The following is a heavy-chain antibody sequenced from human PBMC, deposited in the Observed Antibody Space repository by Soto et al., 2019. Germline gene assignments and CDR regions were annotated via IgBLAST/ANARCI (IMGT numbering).Heavy chain of an antibody. CDR2: IKQDGSET. V-gene: IGHV3-7*03. CDR3: VRDPGLRPAAIRGLGWFDP. Sequence: PGGSLRLSCAASGFTFSCYWMNWVRQSPGKELEWVAKIKQDGSETYYLDSVKGRFTISRDNAKNSSFLQMNSLRAEDTAVYYCVRDPGLRPAAIRGLGWFDPWGQGTLVTVSS. J-gene: IGHJ5*02. D-gene: IGHD2-2*01. CDR1: GFTFSCYW.